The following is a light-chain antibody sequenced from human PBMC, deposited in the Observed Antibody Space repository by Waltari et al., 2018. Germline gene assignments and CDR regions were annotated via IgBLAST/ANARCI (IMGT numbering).Light chain of an antibody. CDR1: QTVRTTY. Sequence: EIVLTQSPGTLSLSPGDRATLSCRASQTVRTTYLAWDQQKPGQAPTLLIYGASSRATGIPDRFSGSGSGTDFSLTISSLEPEDFAVYYCQQYDISPLTFGGGTKVETK. V-gene: IGKV3-20*01. CDR2: GAS. J-gene: IGKJ4*01. CDR3: QQYDISPLT.